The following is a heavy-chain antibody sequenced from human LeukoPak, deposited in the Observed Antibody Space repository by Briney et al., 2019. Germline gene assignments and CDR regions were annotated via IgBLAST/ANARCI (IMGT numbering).Heavy chain of an antibody. CDR3: ARDLGTRKSIAFAD. D-gene: IGHD6-6*01. V-gene: IGHV3-21*01. CDR1: GFSFSSYR. J-gene: IGHJ4*02. CDR2: ISSNNGYI. Sequence: GGSLRLSCAASGFSFSSYRMNWVRQAPGKGLEWVASISSNNGYIYYADSVKGRFTISRDNGENLLHLQMNSLRAEDAAVYYCARDLGTRKSIAFADWGQGSLVTVSS.